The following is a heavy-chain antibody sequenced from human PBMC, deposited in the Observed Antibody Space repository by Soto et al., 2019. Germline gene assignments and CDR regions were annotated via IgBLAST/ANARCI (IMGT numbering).Heavy chain of an antibody. CDR3: ARDIPAAPPSYYGMDV. CDR1: GYTFTCYY. CDR2: INPNSGGT. J-gene: IGHJ6*02. Sequence: ASVKVSCKASGYTFTCYYMHWVRQAPGQGLEWMGWINPNSGGTNYAQKFQGWVTMTRDTSISTAYMELSRLRAEDTAVYYCARDIPAAPPSYYGMDVWGQGTTVTVSS. V-gene: IGHV1-2*04. D-gene: IGHD2-2*01.